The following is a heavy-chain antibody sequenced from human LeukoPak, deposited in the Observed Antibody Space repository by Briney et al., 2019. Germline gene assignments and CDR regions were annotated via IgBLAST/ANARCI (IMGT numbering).Heavy chain of an antibody. J-gene: IGHJ4*02. CDR3: AGKPNSLYYFDY. CDR1: GGPISSFDYY. CDR2: MHITGFA. D-gene: IGHD4-23*01. V-gene: IGHV4-31*03. Sequence: PSETLSLTCTVAGGPISSFDYYWTWIRLHPGKGLEWIAYMHITGFAYYNPSLKNRVAVSVDASNNQFSLWLTSVTAADTAIYYCAGKPNSLYYFDYWGQGALVTVSS.